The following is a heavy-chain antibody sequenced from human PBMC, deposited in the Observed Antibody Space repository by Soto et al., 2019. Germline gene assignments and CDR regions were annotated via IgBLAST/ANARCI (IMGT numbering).Heavy chain of an antibody. Sequence: EVQLVESGGGLVQPGGSLRLSCAASGFIFSTSWMTWVRQAPGKGLEWVANIKDDGSEIYYVASVRGRFTISRDNARSTLYLQMNNLRAEDTAHYYCVRDHDLYVRHFRNWVQGTLVTVSS. CDR2: IKDDGSEI. CDR1: GFIFSTSW. CDR3: VRDHDLYVRHFRN. D-gene: IGHD1-1*01. V-gene: IGHV3-7*01. J-gene: IGHJ1*01.